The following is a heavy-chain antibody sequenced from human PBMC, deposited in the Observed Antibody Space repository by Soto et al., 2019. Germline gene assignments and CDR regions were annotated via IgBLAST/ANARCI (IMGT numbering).Heavy chain of an antibody. D-gene: IGHD3-10*01. CDR3: ARHSPPFFYGSGPWDV. CDR1: SGSISNSY. V-gene: IGHV4-59*08. J-gene: IGHJ6*02. CDR2: IYSSGST. Sequence: SETLSLTCTVSSGSISNSYWSWIRQSPGKGLEWIGYIYSSGSTNYNPSLKSRVTISVDTSKNQFSLKLSSLIAADTAVFYCARHSPPFFYGSGPWDVWGQGTTVTVSS.